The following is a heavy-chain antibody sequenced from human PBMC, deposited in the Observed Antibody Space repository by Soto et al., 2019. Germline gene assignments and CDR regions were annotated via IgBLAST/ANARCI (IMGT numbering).Heavy chain of an antibody. CDR2: IKQDGSEK. V-gene: IGHV3-7*01. Sequence: EVQLVESGGGLVQPGGSLRLSCAASGFTFSSYWMSWVRQAPGKGLEWVANIKQDGSEKYYVDAVKGRFTISRDNAKNSLYLQMNSLRAEDTAVYYCARDLGIAAAGIAFDIWGQGTMVTVSS. CDR3: ARDLGIAAAGIAFDI. CDR1: GFTFSSYW. J-gene: IGHJ3*02. D-gene: IGHD6-13*01.